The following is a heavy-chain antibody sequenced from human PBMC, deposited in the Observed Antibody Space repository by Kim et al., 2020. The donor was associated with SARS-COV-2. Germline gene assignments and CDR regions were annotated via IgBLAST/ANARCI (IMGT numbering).Heavy chain of an antibody. CDR2: IWYDGSNK. CDR1: GFTFSSYA. D-gene: IGHD3-10*01. V-gene: IGHV3-33*06. CDR3: AKVSGSGSYYKLGFDY. Sequence: GGSLRLSCAASGFTFSSYAMHWVRQAPGKGLEWVAVIWYDGSNKYYADSVKGRFTISRDNSKNTLYLQMNSLRAEDTAVYYCAKVSGSGSYYKLGFDYWGQGTLVTVSS. J-gene: IGHJ4*02.